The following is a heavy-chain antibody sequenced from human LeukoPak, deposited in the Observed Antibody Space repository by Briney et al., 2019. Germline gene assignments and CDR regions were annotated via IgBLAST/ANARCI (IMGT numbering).Heavy chain of an antibody. Sequence: SETLSLTCAVSGGPFSGYFWSWIRRSSGKGLEWIGEIHNSGTTNYNPSLNSRVTISEDTSKNQFYLNLSSVAAADTAVYYCARRYYYNLGSFPFDFWGQGTLVTVSS. D-gene: IGHD3-10*01. V-gene: IGHV4-34*01. CDR3: ARRYYYNLGSFPFDF. CDR1: GGPFSGYF. J-gene: IGHJ4*02. CDR2: IHNSGTT.